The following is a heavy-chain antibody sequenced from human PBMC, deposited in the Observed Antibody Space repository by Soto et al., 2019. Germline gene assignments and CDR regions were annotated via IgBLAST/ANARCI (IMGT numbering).Heavy chain of an antibody. V-gene: IGHV4-34*01. Sequence: PSETLSLTCAVYGGSFSGYYWSWIRQPPGKGLEWIGEINHSGSTNYNPSLKSRVTISVDTSKNQFSLKLSSVTAADTAVYYCARLSELYGMDVWGQGTTVTVSS. CDR2: INHSGST. D-gene: IGHD1-7*01. CDR1: GGSFSGYY. CDR3: ARLSELYGMDV. J-gene: IGHJ6*02.